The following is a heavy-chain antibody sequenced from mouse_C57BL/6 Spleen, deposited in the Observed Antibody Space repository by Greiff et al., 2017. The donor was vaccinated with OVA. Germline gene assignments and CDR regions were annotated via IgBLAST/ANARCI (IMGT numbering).Heavy chain of an antibody. V-gene: IGHV14-1*01. CDR2: IDPEDGDT. Sequence: VQLQQSGAELERPGASVKLSCTASGFNIKDYYMHWVKQRPEQGLEWIGRIDPEDGDTEYAPKFQGKATMTADTSSNTAYLQLSSLTSEDTAVYYCTIYDGYYRAMDYWGQGTSVTVSS. D-gene: IGHD2-3*01. J-gene: IGHJ4*01. CDR1: GFNIKDYY. CDR3: TIYDGYYRAMDY.